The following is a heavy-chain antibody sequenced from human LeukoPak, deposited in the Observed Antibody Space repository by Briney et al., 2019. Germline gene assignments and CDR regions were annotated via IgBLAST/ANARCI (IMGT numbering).Heavy chain of an antibody. V-gene: IGHV1-2*06. D-gene: IGHD3-22*01. CDR3: ARGEYYSDSRFDY. J-gene: IGHJ4*02. Sequence: ASVKVSCKASGYTFTGYYMHWVLQAPGHGLEWMGRINPNSGGTNYAQKFQGRVTMTRDTSISTAYMELSRLRSDDTAVYYCARGEYYSDSRFDYWGQGTLVTVSS. CDR1: GYTFTGYY. CDR2: INPNSGGT.